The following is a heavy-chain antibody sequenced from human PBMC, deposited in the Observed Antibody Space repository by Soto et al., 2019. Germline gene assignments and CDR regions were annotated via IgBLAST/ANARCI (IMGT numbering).Heavy chain of an antibody. D-gene: IGHD6-6*01. J-gene: IGHJ5*01. V-gene: IGHV5-51*01. CDR3: ARRAYCSSSALYNWFDS. Sequence: PGESLKISCKGSGHTFSTCWIGWVRQMPGKGLEWMGIIYPGDSETTYSPSFQGQVTISVDKSISTAYLQWNSLKASDTAMYYCARRAYCSSSALYNWFDSWGQGTLVTVSS. CDR2: IYPGDSET. CDR1: GHTFSTCW.